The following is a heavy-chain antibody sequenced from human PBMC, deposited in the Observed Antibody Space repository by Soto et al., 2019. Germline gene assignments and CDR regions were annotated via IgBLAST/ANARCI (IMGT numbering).Heavy chain of an antibody. CDR1: GFTFSSYS. CDR3: ARDGELWFGEWENWFDP. V-gene: IGHV3-48*02. J-gene: IGHJ5*02. D-gene: IGHD3-10*01. CDR2: ISSSSSTI. Sequence: EVQLVESGGGLVQPGGSLRLSCAASGFTFSSYSMNWVHQAPGKGLEWVSYISSSSSTIYYADSVKGRFTISRDNAKNSLYLQMNSLRDEDTAVYYCARDGELWFGEWENWFDPWGQGTLVTVSS.